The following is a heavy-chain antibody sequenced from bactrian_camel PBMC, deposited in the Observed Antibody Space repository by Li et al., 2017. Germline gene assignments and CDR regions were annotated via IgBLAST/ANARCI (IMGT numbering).Heavy chain of an antibody. CDR3: GAPRCYGWPPQPDDFEY. D-gene: IGHD3*01. V-gene: IGHV3S44*01. J-gene: IGHJ4*01. CDR2: IGADGST. Sequence: VQLVESGGGSVQAGGSLTLSCSSPTFPSERCGMNWYRQAAGNTREWVSAIGADGSTGYADSVKGRFTISKDNSANTLYLQMNNLEPEDTAVYYCGAPRCYGWPPQPDDFEYRGQGTQVTVS. CDR1: TFPSERCG.